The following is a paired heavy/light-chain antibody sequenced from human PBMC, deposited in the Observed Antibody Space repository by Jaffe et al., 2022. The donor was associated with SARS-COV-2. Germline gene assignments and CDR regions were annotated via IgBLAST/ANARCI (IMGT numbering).Light chain of an antibody. CDR2: KIS. J-gene: IGKJ1*01. V-gene: IGKV2-24*01. Sequence: DIVMTQTPLSSPVTLGQPASISCRSSQSLVHSDGNTYLSWLQQRPGQPPRLLIYKISNRFSGVPDRFSGSGAGTDFTLKISRVEAEDVGVYYCMQATQFPWTFGQGTKVEIK. CDR3: MQATQFPWT. CDR1: QSLVHSDGNTY.
Heavy chain of an antibody. CDR1: GFTFSSYA. J-gene: IGHJ4*02. CDR3: SAGVPIVGATNGGLLANY. Sequence: EVQLLESGGGLVQPGGSLRLSCAASGFTFSSYAMSWVRQAPGKGLEWVSAISGSGGSTYYADSVKGRFTISRDNSKNTLYLQMNSLRAEDTAVYYCSAGVPIVGATNGGLLANYWGQGTLVTVSS. CDR2: ISGSGGST. D-gene: IGHD1-26*01. V-gene: IGHV3-23*01.